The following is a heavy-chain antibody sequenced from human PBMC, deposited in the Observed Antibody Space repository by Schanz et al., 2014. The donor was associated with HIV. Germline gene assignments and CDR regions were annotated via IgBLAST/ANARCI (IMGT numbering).Heavy chain of an antibody. CDR3: ARPYCSSTGCYHYYGMDV. V-gene: IGHV1-8*01. CDR2: MNPNSGNT. Sequence: QVQLVQSGAEVKKPGASVRVACKASGYNFNSYDINWVRQATGQGLEWMGWMNPNSGNTGYAQKFQGRVTMTRNTSIDTAYMELSSLTSEDTAVYYCARPYCSSTGCYHYYGMDVWGQGTTVTVSS. D-gene: IGHD2-2*01. J-gene: IGHJ6*02. CDR1: GYNFNSYD.